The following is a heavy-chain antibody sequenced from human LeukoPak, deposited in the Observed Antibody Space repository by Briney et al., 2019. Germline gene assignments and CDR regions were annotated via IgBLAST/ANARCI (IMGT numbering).Heavy chain of an antibody. CDR2: ISYDASNK. Sequence: GGSLRLSCAASGFTFSRYGMHWVRQTPGKGLEWVAVISYDASNKYYADSVKGRFTISRDNSKNTLYLQMNSLRAEDTAVYYCARDYYDSSGYYPWGYWGQGTLVTVSS. CDR3: ARDYYDSSGYYPWGY. CDR1: GFTFSRYG. V-gene: IGHV3-30*03. J-gene: IGHJ4*02. D-gene: IGHD3-22*01.